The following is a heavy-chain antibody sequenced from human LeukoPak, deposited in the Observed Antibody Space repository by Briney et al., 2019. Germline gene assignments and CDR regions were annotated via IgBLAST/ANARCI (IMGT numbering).Heavy chain of an antibody. CDR2: INPSGGST. J-gene: IGHJ5*02. CDR1: GYTFTSYY. D-gene: IGHD2-15*01. CDR3: ARGTLVVVAATQNWFDP. Sequence: GASVKVSCKASGYTFTSYYMHWVRQAPGQGLEWMGIINPSGGSTSYARKFQGRVTMTRDTSTSTAYMELSSLRSEDTAVYYCARGTLVVVAATQNWFDPWGQGTLVTVSS. V-gene: IGHV1-46*01.